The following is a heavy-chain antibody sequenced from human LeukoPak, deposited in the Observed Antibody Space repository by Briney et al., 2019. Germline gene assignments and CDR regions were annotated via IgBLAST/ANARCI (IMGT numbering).Heavy chain of an antibody. CDR1: GGSISSYY. D-gene: IGHD6-19*01. CDR3: ARDPGAQWLVRWYFDL. CDR2: IYYSGTT. Sequence: SETLSLTCTVSGGSISSYYWSWVRQPPGKGLEWIGYIYYSGTTNYNPSLKSRVTTSVDTSKNQFSLKLSSVTAADTAVYYCARDPGAQWLVRWYFDLWGRGTLVTVSS. V-gene: IGHV4-59*12. J-gene: IGHJ2*01.